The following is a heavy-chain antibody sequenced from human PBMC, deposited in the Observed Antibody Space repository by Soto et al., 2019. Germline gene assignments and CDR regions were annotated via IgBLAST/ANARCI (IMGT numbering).Heavy chain of an antibody. Sequence: ASVKVSCKASGYTLTSYGISWVRQAPGQGLEWMGWISAYNGNTNYAQKLQGRVTMTTDTSTSTAYMELRSLRSDDTAVYYCARDRADYDILTGPPVTFDYWGQGTLVTVSS. J-gene: IGHJ4*02. V-gene: IGHV1-18*01. CDR1: GYTLTSYG. D-gene: IGHD3-9*01. CDR3: ARDRADYDILTGPPVTFDY. CDR2: ISAYNGNT.